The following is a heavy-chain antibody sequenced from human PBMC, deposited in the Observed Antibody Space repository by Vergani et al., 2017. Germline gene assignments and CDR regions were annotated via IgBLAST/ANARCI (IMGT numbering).Heavy chain of an antibody. D-gene: IGHD4-17*01. CDR3: ASGYLYRGDYPPWFDY. Sequence: QVQLQQWGAGLLKPSETLSLTCAVYGGSFSGYYWRWIRQPPGKGLEWIGEINHSGSTNYNPSLKSRVTISVDTSKNQFSLKLSSVTAADTAVYYCASGYLYRGDYPPWFDYWGQGTLVTVSS. V-gene: IGHV4-34*01. J-gene: IGHJ4*02. CDR2: INHSGST. CDR1: GGSFSGYY.